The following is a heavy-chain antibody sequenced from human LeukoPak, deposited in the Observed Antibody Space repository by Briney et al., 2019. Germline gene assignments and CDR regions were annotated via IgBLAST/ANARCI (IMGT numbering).Heavy chain of an antibody. CDR1: GFTFDDYA. CDR3: ARGGGYYDSSGYHDAFDI. J-gene: IGHJ3*02. CDR2: INWNGGST. V-gene: IGHV3-20*04. Sequence: PGGSLRLSCAASGFTFDDYAMSWVRQAPGKGLEWVSGINWNGGSTVYADYVKGRFTISRDNAKNSLYVQMNSLRGEDTGLYYCARGGGYYDSSGYHDAFDIWGQGTMVTVSS. D-gene: IGHD3-22*01.